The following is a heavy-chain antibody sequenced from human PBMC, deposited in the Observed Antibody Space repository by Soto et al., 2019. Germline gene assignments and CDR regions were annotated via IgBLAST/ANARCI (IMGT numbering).Heavy chain of an antibody. J-gene: IGHJ4*02. V-gene: IGHV3-13*01. CDR2: IGTAGDT. D-gene: IGHD6-13*01. Sequence: EVQLVESGGGLVQPGGSLRLSCAASGFTFSSYDMHWVRQATGKGMEWVSAIGTAGDTYYPGSVKGRFTISRENAKNSLYLQMNSLRADDTAVYYCAIAGEDIAASGGFDYWGQGTLFTVSS. CDR3: AIAGEDIAASGGFDY. CDR1: GFTFSSYD.